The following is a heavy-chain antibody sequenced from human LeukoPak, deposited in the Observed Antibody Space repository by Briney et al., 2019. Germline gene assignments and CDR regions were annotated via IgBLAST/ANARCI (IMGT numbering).Heavy chain of an antibody. CDR2: ISTVSTYT. D-gene: IGHD6-25*01. V-gene: IGHV3-21*01. CDR1: GFTFSDYS. CDR3: TGYGSGFYYYYYMDV. Sequence: GGSLRLSCAASGFTFSDYSMNWVRQAPGKGLEWVASISTVSTYTFYAESLKGRISISRDNAKNSLILQMSSLRADDTAVYYCTGYGSGFYYYYYMDVWGKGTTVTVSS. J-gene: IGHJ6*03.